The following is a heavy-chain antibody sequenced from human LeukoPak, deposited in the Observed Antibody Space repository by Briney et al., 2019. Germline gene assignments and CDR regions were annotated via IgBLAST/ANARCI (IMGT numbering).Heavy chain of an antibody. J-gene: IGHJ4*02. CDR1: GFTFSSYG. V-gene: IGHV3-33*01. D-gene: IGHD2-2*01. CDR2: IWYDGTNK. CDR3: AREANRVPGTMYFDY. Sequence: PGVSLRLSCAASGFTFSSYGIHWVRQAPGKGLEWVAVIWYDGTNKFYADSVKGRFTISRDNSKNTLNLQMNSLRAEDTAVYYCAREANRVPGTMYFDYWGQGTLVTVSS.